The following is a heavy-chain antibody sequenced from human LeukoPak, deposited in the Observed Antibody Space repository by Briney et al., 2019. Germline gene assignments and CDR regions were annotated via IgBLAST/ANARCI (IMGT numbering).Heavy chain of an antibody. CDR2: IYYSGST. CDR3: ARHWYSSGWYFDY. J-gene: IGHJ4*02. CDR1: GGSISSYY. Sequence: SETLSLTCTVSGGSISSYYWSWLRQPPGKGLEWIGYIYYSGSTNYNPSLKSRVTISVDTSKNQFSLKLSSVTAADTAVYYCARHWYSSGWYFDYWGQGTLVTVSS. V-gene: IGHV4-59*08. D-gene: IGHD6-19*01.